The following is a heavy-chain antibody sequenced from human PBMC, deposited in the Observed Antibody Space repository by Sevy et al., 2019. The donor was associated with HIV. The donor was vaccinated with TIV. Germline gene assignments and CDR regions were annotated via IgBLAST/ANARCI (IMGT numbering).Heavy chain of an antibody. J-gene: IGHJ6*02. Sequence: GGSLRLSCAASGFTFDDYAMHWVRQAPGKGLEWVSGISWNSGNIDYADSVKGRFTISRDNAKNSLYLQMNSLRAEDMALYHCAKDRASGNYNERHYYYYGMDVWGQGTTVTVSS. CDR1: GFTFDDYA. V-gene: IGHV3-9*03. CDR3: AKDRASGNYNERHYYYYGMDV. CDR2: ISWNSGNI. D-gene: IGHD3-9*01.